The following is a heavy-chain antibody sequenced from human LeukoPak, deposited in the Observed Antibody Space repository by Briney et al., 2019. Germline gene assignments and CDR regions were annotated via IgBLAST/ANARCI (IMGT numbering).Heavy chain of an antibody. Sequence: PGGSLRLSCAASGFTFGAYGMNWVRQAPGKGLEWVSYISSSSTNIYYADSVEGRFTISRDNGKNSLYLQMNSLRAEDTAVYYCARSAPGIAAAGRFDYWGQGTLVTVSS. J-gene: IGHJ4*02. V-gene: IGHV3-48*01. D-gene: IGHD6-13*01. CDR2: ISSSSTNI. CDR3: ARSAPGIAAAGRFDY. CDR1: GFTFGAYG.